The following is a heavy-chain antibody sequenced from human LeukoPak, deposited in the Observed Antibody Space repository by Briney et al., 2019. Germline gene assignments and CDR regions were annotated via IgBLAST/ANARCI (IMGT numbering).Heavy chain of an antibody. D-gene: IGHD5-18*01. Sequence: GGSLRLSCAASGFTFSSYGMHWVRQAPGKGLEWVAVISYDGSNKYYADSVKGRFTISRDNSKNTLYLQMNSLRAEDTAVYYCAKEDSYGYVGYFDYWGQGTLVTVSS. J-gene: IGHJ4*02. CDR1: GFTFSSYG. V-gene: IGHV3-30*18. CDR2: ISYDGSNK. CDR3: AKEDSYGYVGYFDY.